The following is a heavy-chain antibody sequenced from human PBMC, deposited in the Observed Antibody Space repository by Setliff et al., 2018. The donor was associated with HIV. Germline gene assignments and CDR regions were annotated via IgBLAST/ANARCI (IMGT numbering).Heavy chain of an antibody. J-gene: IGHJ3*02. CDR3: AKDLSTMIVVGAFDI. D-gene: IGHD3-22*01. CDR1: GFTFSNYA. Sequence: GGSLRLSCAASGFTFSNYAMSWVRQAPGKGLEWVSSISGSGRKTYYGDSVKGRFTISRDNSWDMVDLQMNSLRAEDTAVYYCAKDLSTMIVVGAFDIWGQGTMVTVSS. V-gene: IGHV3-23*01. CDR2: ISGSGRKT.